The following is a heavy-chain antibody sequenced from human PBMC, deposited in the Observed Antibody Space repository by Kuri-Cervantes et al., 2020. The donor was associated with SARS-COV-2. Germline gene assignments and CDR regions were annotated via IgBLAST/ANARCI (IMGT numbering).Heavy chain of an antibody. D-gene: IGHD5-18*01. CDR1: GLTFSSYG. J-gene: IGHJ5*02. CDR2: MKEDGKEK. V-gene: IGHV3-7*01. Sequence: GESLKISCEAPGLTFSSYGMSWVRQAPGKGLEWVANMKEDGKEKNYVDSVKGRFTIYRDNAKNSLYLQMNSLRDEDTAVYYCAREGPGYIYGYSWFDPWGQGTLVTVSS. CDR3: AREGPGYIYGYSWFDP.